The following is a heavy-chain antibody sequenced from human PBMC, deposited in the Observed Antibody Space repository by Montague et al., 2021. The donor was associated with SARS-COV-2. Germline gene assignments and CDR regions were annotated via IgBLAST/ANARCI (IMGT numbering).Heavy chain of an antibody. CDR1: GFTVSSNY. CDR3: ARARAYCGGDCYWGGAFDI. CDR2: IYSGGST. J-gene: IGHJ3*02. D-gene: IGHD2-21*02. Sequence: SLRLSCAASGFTVSSNYMSWVRQAPGKGLEWVSVIYSGGSTYYADSVKGRFTISRDNSKNTLYLQMNSLRAEDTAVYCCARARAYCGGDCYWGGAFDIWGRGTMVTVSS. V-gene: IGHV3-66*01.